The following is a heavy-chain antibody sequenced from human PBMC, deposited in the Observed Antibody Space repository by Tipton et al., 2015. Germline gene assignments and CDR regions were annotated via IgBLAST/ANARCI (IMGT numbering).Heavy chain of an antibody. J-gene: IGHJ6*02. CDR1: GGSVSRYY. CDR2: IYYSGST. V-gene: IGHV4-59*02. D-gene: IGHD2/OR15-2a*01. CDR3: ARLLELYCSSSTCYPFNYGMDV. Sequence: TLSLTCTVSGGSVSRYYWGWIRQPPGKGLEWIGYIYYSGSTNYNPSLKSRVTISVDTSKNQFSLRLSSVTAADTAVYYCARLLELYCSSSTCYPFNYGMDVWGQGTTVTVSS.